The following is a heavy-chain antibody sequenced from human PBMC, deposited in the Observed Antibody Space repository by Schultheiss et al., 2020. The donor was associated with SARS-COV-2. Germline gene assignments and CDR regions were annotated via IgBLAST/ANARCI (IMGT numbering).Heavy chain of an antibody. V-gene: IGHV1-18*01. D-gene: IGHD6-19*01. J-gene: IGHJ4*01. CDR3: ARAVAGHFDY. CDR1: GYVFSSYT. Sequence: GESLKISCKASGYVFSSYTIAWVRQAPGQGLEWMGWLSAYTGNTNYGQKFQGRVTMTTDPSTSTAYMDLESLGSDDTAVYYCARAVAGHFDYWGHGTLVTVSS. CDR2: LSAYTGNT.